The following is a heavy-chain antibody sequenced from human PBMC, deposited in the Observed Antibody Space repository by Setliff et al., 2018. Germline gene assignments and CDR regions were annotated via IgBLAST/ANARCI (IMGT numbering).Heavy chain of an antibody. CDR1: GFTVSSNY. J-gene: IGHJ6*02. CDR2: IKQDGSEK. Sequence: GGSLRLSCAASGFTVSSNYMRWVCKAEGKGLEGVANIKQDGSEKYYADSVKGRFTISRDNAKNSLYLQMNSLRAADMALYYCAKGGPVPYYYGMDVWGQGTTVTVSS. CDR3: AKGGPVPYYYGMDV. V-gene: IGHV3-7*03. D-gene: IGHD2-2*01.